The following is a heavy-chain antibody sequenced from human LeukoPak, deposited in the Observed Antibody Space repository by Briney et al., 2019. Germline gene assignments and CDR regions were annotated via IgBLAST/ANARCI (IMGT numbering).Heavy chain of an antibody. CDR3: ARDRFYDILTGPTYYYMDV. V-gene: IGHV4-61*02. J-gene: IGHJ6*03. Sequence: MPSQTLSLTCTVSGGSISSGSYYWSWIRQPAGKGLEWIGRIYTSGSTNYNPSLKSRVTMSVDTSKNQFSLKLSSVTAADTAVYYCARDRFYDILTGPTYYYMDVWGKGTTVTVSS. CDR1: GGSISSGSYY. D-gene: IGHD3-9*01. CDR2: IYTSGST.